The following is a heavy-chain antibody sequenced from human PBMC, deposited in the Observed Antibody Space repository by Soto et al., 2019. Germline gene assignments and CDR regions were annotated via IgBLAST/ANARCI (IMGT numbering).Heavy chain of an antibody. CDR1: GFTFSDYV. CDR2: ISGSGDGT. CDR3: AKEERSFGEGY. D-gene: IGHD3-3*01. J-gene: IGHJ4*02. V-gene: IGHV3-23*01. Sequence: EAQLLESGGGLAQPGGSLRLSCAASGFTFSDYVMSWVRQAPGKGLEWVSGISGSGDGTYYPDSVKGRFTISRDNSKNTLYLQMNSLRAEDTAVYYCAKEERSFGEGYWGQGTLVTVSS.